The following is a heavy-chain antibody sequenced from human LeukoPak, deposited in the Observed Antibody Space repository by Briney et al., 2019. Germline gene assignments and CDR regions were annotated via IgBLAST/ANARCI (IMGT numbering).Heavy chain of an antibody. D-gene: IGHD6-13*01. Sequence: RGESLKISCKGSGYSFTSYWIGWVGQMPGKGLEWMGIIYPGDSDTRYSPSFQGQVTISADKSISTAYLQWRSLKASDTAMYYCARRQQLADDAFDIWGQGTMVTVSS. V-gene: IGHV5-51*01. J-gene: IGHJ3*02. CDR2: IYPGDSDT. CDR3: ARRQQLADDAFDI. CDR1: GYSFTSYW.